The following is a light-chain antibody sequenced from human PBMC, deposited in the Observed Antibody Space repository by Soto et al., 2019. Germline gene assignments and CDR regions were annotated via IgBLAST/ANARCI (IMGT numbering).Light chain of an antibody. Sequence: DIVMTQSPLSLPVTPGEPASMSCRSSQSLLHSSGNNYLDWYVQKPGQSPQLVIYWGSYRASGEHAMFSCSGSGTDFTLKNSRVEAEDVGIYYCMQGKQTPMTFGLGTRLAIK. V-gene: IGKV2-28*01. CDR2: WGS. J-gene: IGKJ5*01. CDR3: MQGKQTPMT. CDR1: QSLLHSSGNNY.